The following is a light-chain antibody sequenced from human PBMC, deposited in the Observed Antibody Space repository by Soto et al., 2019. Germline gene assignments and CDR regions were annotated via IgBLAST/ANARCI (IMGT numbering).Light chain of an antibody. CDR3: QESYSTPAVS. J-gene: IGKJ4*01. Sequence: DIQMTQSPSTLSAAVGDRVTITCRASQTSSSWLAWYQQKPGKAPKLLIYATSTLQSGVPARFSGSGSGTEFTLTISTLQAEDFATYFCQESYSTPAVSFGGGTKVDIK. V-gene: IGKV1-39*01. CDR2: ATS. CDR1: QTSSSW.